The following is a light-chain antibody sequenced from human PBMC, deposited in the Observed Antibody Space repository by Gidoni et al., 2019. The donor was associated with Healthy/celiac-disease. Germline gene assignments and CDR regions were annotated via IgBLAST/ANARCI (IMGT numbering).Light chain of an antibody. CDR1: SSNIGAGYD. Sequence: QSVLTPPPSVSGAPWHRVTISGTGSSSNIGAGYDVPWYQQLHGTAPKLLIYGNSNRPSWVPDRFSGSKSGTSASLAITGLQAEDEADYYCQSYDSSLSGVVFGGGTKLTVL. V-gene: IGLV1-40*01. CDR3: QSYDSSLSGVV. CDR2: GNS. J-gene: IGLJ2*01.